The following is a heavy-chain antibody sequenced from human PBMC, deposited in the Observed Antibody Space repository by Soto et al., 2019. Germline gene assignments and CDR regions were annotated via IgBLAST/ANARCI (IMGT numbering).Heavy chain of an antibody. CDR3: AVMITFGGVIVLDY. CDR2: IYYSGST. J-gene: IGHJ4*02. Sequence: PSETLSLTCTVSGGSISSYYWSWIRQPPGKGLEWIGYIYYSGSTNYNPSLKSRVTISVDTSKNQFSLKLSSVTAADTAVYYCAVMITFGGVIVLDYWGQGTLVTVS. D-gene: IGHD3-16*02. V-gene: IGHV4-59*01. CDR1: GGSISSYY.